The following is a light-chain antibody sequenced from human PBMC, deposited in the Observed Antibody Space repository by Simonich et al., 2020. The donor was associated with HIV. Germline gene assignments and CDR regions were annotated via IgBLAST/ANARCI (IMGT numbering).Light chain of an antibody. CDR3: QQANSFPFT. V-gene: IGKV1-39*01. CDR1: QSISNY. CDR2: AAS. Sequence: DIQMTQSPSSLSASVGDRVTITCRTIQSISNYLNWYQQKPGKAPKLLIYAASNLQSGVPSRFSGSGSGTDFTLTISSMQPEDFATYYCQQANSFPFTFGPGTKVDIK. J-gene: IGKJ3*01.